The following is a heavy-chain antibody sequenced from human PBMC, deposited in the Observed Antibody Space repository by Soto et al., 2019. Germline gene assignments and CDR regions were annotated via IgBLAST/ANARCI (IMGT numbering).Heavy chain of an antibody. J-gene: IGHJ4*02. CDR3: AKRDLGF. Sequence: PGGSRRLSCAAAGFTFGSSAMSWVRLAPGKGLEWVSSISDSGVYTTYADSGKGRFIISRNNSMNTLYVQMNSLRDEDTAIYYCAKRDLGFWGQGTLVTVSS. CDR1: GFTFGSSA. CDR2: ISDSGVYT. V-gene: IGHV3-23*01.